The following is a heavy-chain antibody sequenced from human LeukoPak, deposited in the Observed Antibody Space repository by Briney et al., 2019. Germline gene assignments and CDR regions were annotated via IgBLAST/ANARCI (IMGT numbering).Heavy chain of an antibody. CDR2: ISGSGGST. J-gene: IGHJ4*02. CDR3: AKDLSGSSNCYDY. CDR1: GFTFSSYV. D-gene: IGHD2-15*01. Sequence: PGGSQRLSCSASGFTFSSYVMTWVRQAPGKGLVWVSTISGSGGSTYYADSVKGRFTISRDNSKNTLYLQMNSLRAEDTAVYYCAKDLSGSSNCYDYWGQGTLVTVSS. V-gene: IGHV3-23*01.